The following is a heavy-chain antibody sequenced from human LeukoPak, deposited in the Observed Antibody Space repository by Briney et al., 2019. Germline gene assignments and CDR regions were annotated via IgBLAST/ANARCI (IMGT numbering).Heavy chain of an antibody. J-gene: IGHJ5*02. CDR3: ARALGYCSGGSCTRGYNWFDP. CDR1: GGSISSGGYY. D-gene: IGHD2-15*01. Sequence: PSETLSLTCTVSGGSISSGGYYWSWIRQHPGKGLEWIGYIYYSGSTYYNPSLKSRVIISVDTSMNQFSLKLSFVTTADTAVYYCARALGYCSGGSCTRGYNWFDPWGQGTLVTVPS. CDR2: IYYSGST. V-gene: IGHV4-31*03.